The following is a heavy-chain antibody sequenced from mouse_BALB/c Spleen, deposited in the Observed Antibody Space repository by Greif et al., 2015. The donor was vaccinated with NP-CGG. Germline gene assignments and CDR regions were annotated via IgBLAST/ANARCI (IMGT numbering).Heavy chain of an antibody. D-gene: IGHD1-1*01. V-gene: IGHV5-15*02. CDR3: ARDYGSSYWYFDV. CDR1: GFTFSDYG. J-gene: IGHJ1*01. Sequence: EVKLMESGGGLVQPGGSRKLSCAASGFTFSDYGMAWVRQAPGKGPEWVAFISNLAYSIYYADTVTGRFTISRENAENTLYLEMSSLRSEDTAMYYCARDYGSSYWYFDVWGAGTTVTVSS. CDR2: ISNLAYSI.